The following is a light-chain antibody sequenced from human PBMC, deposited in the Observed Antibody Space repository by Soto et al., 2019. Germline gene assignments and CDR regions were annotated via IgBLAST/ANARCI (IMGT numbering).Light chain of an antibody. J-gene: IGLJ1*01. CDR2: EVS. Sequence: QSVLTQPPSASGSPGQSVTISCTGTSSDVGKYDYVSWFQHHPGKAPKLIIYEVSKRPSGVPDRFSGSKSGSTASLTVSGPQNEDEDDYYCNSYVAGSNVFGTGTKV. CDR1: SSDVGKYDY. V-gene: IGLV2-8*01. CDR3: NSYVAGSNV.